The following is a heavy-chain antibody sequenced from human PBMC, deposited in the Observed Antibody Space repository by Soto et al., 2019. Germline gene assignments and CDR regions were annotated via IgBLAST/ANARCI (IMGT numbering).Heavy chain of an antibody. CDR2: IYSGGGT. D-gene: IGHD4-17*01. V-gene: IGHV3-66*01. Sequence: EVRLVQSGGGLVQPGGSLRLSCAASLFIVSDNYMSWVRQAPGKGLEWVSLIYSGGGTDYAESVKGRFTISRDNSKNTLYLQMNSLKGEETGIYYCATRMTTAPYWGQGTVVTVSS. J-gene: IGHJ4*02. CDR1: LFIVSDNY. CDR3: ATRMTTAPY.